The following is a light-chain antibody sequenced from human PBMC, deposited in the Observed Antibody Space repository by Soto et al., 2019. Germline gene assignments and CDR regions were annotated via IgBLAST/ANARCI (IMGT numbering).Light chain of an antibody. V-gene: IGLV1-40*01. Sequence: QSVLTPPPSVSGAPGQRVTISCTASNSNIGPTYDVHWYQQLPGTAPKLLIYANTNRPSGVPDRFSGSKSGTSASLAITGLQAEDEADYYCQSYDSSLSGYVFGTGTKVTVL. J-gene: IGLJ1*01. CDR2: ANT. CDR3: QSYDSSLSGYV. CDR1: NSNIGPTYD.